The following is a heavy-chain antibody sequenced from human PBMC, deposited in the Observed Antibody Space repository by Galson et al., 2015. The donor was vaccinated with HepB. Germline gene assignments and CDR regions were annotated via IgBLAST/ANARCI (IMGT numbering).Heavy chain of an antibody. CDR2: INGGGTT. J-gene: IGHJ4*02. D-gene: IGHD3-3*01. CDR1: GFTVSLNY. V-gene: IGHV3-66*02. CDR3: AKLVVGDFRGGSDSFDY. Sequence: SLRLSCAVSGFTVSLNYMSWVRQAPGKGLEWVAAINGGGTTNYADSVKGRFSISRDHFKNTLYLQMNSLRVEDTALYYCAKLVVGDFRGGSDSFDYWGQGILVTVSS.